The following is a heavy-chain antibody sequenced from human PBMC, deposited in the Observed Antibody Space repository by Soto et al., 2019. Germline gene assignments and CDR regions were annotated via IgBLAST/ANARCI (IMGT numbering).Heavy chain of an antibody. Sequence: QVRLVESGGGVVQPGRSLRLSCAASGFTFSSYGMHWVRQAPGKGLEWVAVISYDGSKKYYADSVKGRFTISRDNSKSTLLLQMNGLRAEDTAVYHCAKDMHGNGEYYFDYWGQGSLVTVSS. CDR3: AKDMHGNGEYYFDY. J-gene: IGHJ4*02. CDR1: GFTFSSYG. D-gene: IGHD4-17*01. CDR2: ISYDGSKK. V-gene: IGHV3-30*18.